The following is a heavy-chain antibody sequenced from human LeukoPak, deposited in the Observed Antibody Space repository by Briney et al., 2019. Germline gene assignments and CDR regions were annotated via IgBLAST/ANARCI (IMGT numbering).Heavy chain of an antibody. CDR2: ISSSGSTI. D-gene: IGHD3-9*01. J-gene: IGHJ2*01. V-gene: IGHV3-48*03. CDR3: ARHLLRYFDWLPYNWYFDL. CDR1: GFTFSSYE. Sequence: GGSLRLSCAASGFTFSSYEVNWVRQAPGKGLEWVSYISSSGSTIYYADSVKGRFTISRDNAKNSLYLQMNSLRAEDTAVYYCARHLLRYFDWLPYNWYFDLWGRGTLVTVSS.